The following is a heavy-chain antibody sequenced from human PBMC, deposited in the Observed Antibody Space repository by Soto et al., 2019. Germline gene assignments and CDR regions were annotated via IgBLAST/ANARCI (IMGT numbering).Heavy chain of an antibody. V-gene: IGHV1-8*01. CDR1: GYTFTSYD. Sequence: QVQLVQSGAEVKKPGASVKVSCKASGYTFTSYDINWVRQATGQGLEWMGWMNPNSGNTGYAQKFQGRVTMTRNTSISTAYMEMSSLRSEDTAVYYCARERSAAGTGWFEPWGQGTLVTVSS. CDR2: MNPNSGNT. J-gene: IGHJ5*02. D-gene: IGHD6-13*01. CDR3: ARERSAAGTGWFEP.